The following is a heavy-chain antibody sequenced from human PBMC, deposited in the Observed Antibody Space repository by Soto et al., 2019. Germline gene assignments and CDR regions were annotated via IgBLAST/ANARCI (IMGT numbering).Heavy chain of an antibody. CDR3: ARVPAPARGDSNRCNWCDP. D-gene: IGHD2-21*02. CDR2: ISTYNGNT. CDR1: GYTFTNYG. Sequence: ASVKVSCKTSGYTFTNYGINWVRQAPGQGLEWMGWISTYNGNTNYAQNLQDRVTMTTDTSTSTAYMELRSLRSEDTAVYYCARVPAPARGDSNRCNWCDPWGQGTLVTVSS. J-gene: IGHJ5*02. V-gene: IGHV1-18*04.